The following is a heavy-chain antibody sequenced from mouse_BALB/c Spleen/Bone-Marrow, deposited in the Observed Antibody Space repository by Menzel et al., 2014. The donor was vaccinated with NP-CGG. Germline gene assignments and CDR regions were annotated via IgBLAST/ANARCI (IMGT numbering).Heavy chain of an antibody. CDR2: IDPANGNT. D-gene: IGHD2-4*01. CDR3: ASYDYGYYFDY. J-gene: IGHJ2*01. V-gene: IGHV14-3*02. Sequence: VQLQQSGAELVKPGASVKLSCTASGFNIKDTYMHWVKQRPEQGLEGIGRIDPANGNTKYDPKFQGKATITADTSSNTAYLQLSSLTSEDTAVYYCASYDYGYYFDYWGQGTTLTVSS. CDR1: GFNIKDTY.